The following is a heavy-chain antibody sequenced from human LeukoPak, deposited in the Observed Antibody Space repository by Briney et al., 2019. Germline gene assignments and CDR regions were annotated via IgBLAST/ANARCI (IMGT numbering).Heavy chain of an antibody. CDR3: ARFIAAAGNDAFDI. CDR1: GGSISSYY. D-gene: IGHD6-13*01. Sequence: SETLSLNCTVSGGSISSYYWSWIRQPPGKGLEGVGYIYYSGSTNYNPSLKSRVTISVDTSKNQFSLKLSSVTAADTAVYYCARFIAAAGNDAFDIWGQGTMVTVSS. V-gene: IGHV4-59*01. CDR2: IYYSGST. J-gene: IGHJ3*02.